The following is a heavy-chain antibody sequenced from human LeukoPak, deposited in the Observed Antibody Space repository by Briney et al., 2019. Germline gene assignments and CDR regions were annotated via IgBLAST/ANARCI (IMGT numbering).Heavy chain of an antibody. J-gene: IGHJ4*02. D-gene: IGHD2-2*01. CDR2: MSPNSGDT. V-gene: IGHV1-8*01. CDR3: ATKPRYCSSTSCYAGGFDY. Sequence: ASVKVSCKASGYTFTSYDFNWVRQATGQRPEWMGWMSPNSGDTGYAQKFQDRATMTRNTSISTAYMELSSLRSDDTAVYYCATKPRYCSSTSCYAGGFDYWGQGTLVTVSS. CDR1: GYTFTSYD.